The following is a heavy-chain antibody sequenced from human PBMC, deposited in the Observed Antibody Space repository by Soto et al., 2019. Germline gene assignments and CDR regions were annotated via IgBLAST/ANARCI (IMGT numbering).Heavy chain of an antibody. CDR1: GGSFSGYY. Sequence: SETLSLTCAVYGGSFSGYYWSWIRQPPGKGLEWIGEINHSGSTNYNPSLKSRVTISVDTSKNQFSLKLSSVTAADTAVYYCARLTVDGCCDYWGQGTLVTVSS. CDR2: INHSGST. CDR3: ARLTVDGCCDY. D-gene: IGHD2-2*03. V-gene: IGHV4-34*01. J-gene: IGHJ4*02.